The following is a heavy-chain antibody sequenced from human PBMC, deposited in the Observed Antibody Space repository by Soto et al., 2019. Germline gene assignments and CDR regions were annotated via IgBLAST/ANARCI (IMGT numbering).Heavy chain of an antibody. CDR2: IYPGDSDT. D-gene: IGHD6-13*01. J-gene: IGHJ6*02. CDR3: ARHHGSPGSYFGLDV. Sequence: GESLKISCKGSGYSFTSYWINWVRQMPGKGLEWMGIIYPGDSDTRYSPSFQGQVTISADKSIDTAYLQWRSLKASDTAVYYCARHHGSPGSYFGLDVWGQGTTVTVSS. CDR1: GYSFTSYW. V-gene: IGHV5-51*01.